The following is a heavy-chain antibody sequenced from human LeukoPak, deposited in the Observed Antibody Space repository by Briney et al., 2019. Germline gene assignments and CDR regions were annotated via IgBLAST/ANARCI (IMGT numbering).Heavy chain of an antibody. V-gene: IGHV4-34*01. CDR2: INHGGSI. Sequence: SETLSLTCAVYGGSFSGYYWSWIRQPPGKGLEWIGEINHGGSINYNPSLKRRVTISIDTSKNQFSLKLSSVTAADTAVYFCARGTGRKVGATRPFDYWGQGTLVTVSS. CDR3: ARGTGRKVGATRPFDY. J-gene: IGHJ4*02. D-gene: IGHD1-26*01. CDR1: GGSFSGYY.